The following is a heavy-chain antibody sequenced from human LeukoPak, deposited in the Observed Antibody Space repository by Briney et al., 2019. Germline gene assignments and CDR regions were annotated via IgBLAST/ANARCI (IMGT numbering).Heavy chain of an antibody. D-gene: IGHD6-19*01. J-gene: IGHJ6*03. V-gene: IGHV1-8*01. CDR1: GYTFTSYD. CDR3: ARVRAVAHYYYYMDV. CDR2: MNPNSGNT. Sequence: VASVKVSCKASGYTFTSYDINWVRQATGQGLEWMGWMNPNSGNTGYAQKFQGRVTMTTDTSTSTAYMELRSLRSDDTAMYYCARVRAVAHYYYYMDVWGKGTTVTVSS.